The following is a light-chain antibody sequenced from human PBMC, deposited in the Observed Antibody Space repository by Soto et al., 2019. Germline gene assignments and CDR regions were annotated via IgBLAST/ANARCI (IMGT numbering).Light chain of an antibody. Sequence: EIVLTQSPCTLSLSPGERATLSCRASQSVSTTYLAWYQQKAGQAPRLLISGASSRATGVPERFSGSGSGTDFTLTITRLEPEDFALYYCQQYGNSPITFGQGTRLEIK. V-gene: IGKV3-20*01. J-gene: IGKJ5*01. CDR2: GAS. CDR3: QQYGNSPIT. CDR1: QSVSTTY.